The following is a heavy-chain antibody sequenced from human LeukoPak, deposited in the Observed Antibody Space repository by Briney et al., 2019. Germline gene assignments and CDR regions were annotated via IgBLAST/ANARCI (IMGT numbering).Heavy chain of an antibody. CDR1: GFTFSSYA. J-gene: IGHJ4*02. V-gene: IGHV3-23*01. CDR3: AKGVSTVGRQYYFDY. D-gene: IGHD4-11*01. CDR2: ISGSGGST. Sequence: GGSLRLSCAASGFTFSSYAMSWVRQAPGKGLEWVSAISGSGGSTYYADSVKGRFTISRGNSKNTLYLQMNSLRAEDTAVYYCAKGVSTVGRQYYFDYWGQGTLVTVSS.